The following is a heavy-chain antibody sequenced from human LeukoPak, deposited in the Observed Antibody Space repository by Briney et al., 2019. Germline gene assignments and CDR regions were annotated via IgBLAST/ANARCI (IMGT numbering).Heavy chain of an antibody. Sequence: PGGSLRLSCAGSGFTFSNAWMSWVRQAPGKGLEWVSGISNSGDSTYYADSVKGRFTISRDNSKNTLYLQMNTLRAEDTAVYYCAKRRPYYDSSGYLDYWGQGTLVTVSS. CDR3: AKRRPYYDSSGYLDY. V-gene: IGHV3-23*01. CDR1: GFTFSNAW. J-gene: IGHJ4*02. CDR2: ISNSGDST. D-gene: IGHD3-22*01.